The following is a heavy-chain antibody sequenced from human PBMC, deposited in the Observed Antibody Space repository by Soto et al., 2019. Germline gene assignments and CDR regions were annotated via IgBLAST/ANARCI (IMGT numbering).Heavy chain of an antibody. Sequence: QVQLVQSGAEVKKHGASVKVSCKASGYTVTSYGISWVRQAPAQGLEWMGWISTYNGNTKYAQKLQGRVTMTTDTSTSTAYMELRSLRSDDTAVFYCAREMVRGVGSDYWGQGTLVTVSS. J-gene: IGHJ4*02. CDR3: AREMVRGVGSDY. D-gene: IGHD3-10*01. V-gene: IGHV1-18*01. CDR1: GYTVTSYG. CDR2: ISTYNGNT.